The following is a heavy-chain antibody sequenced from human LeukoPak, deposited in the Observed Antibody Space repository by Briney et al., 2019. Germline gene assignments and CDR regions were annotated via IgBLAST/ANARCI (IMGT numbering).Heavy chain of an antibody. CDR2: IYYSGST. CDR1: GGSISSSSYY. CDR3: ASPGATTARAAFDI. Sequence: SETLSLTCTVSGGSISSSSYYWGWIRHPPGKGLEWSGSIYYSGSTYYNPSLKSRVTISVDTSKNQFSLKLSSVTAADTAVYYCASPGATTARAAFDIWGQGTMVTVSS. V-gene: IGHV4-39*01. D-gene: IGHD4-17*01. J-gene: IGHJ3*02.